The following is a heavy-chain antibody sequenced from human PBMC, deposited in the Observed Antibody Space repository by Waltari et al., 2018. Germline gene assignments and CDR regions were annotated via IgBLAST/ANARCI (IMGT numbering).Heavy chain of an antibody. CDR3: ARETRHGDWFDP. J-gene: IGHJ5*02. D-gene: IGHD3-16*01. V-gene: IGHV4-4*07. CDR1: GDSVVSKY. Sequence: QVQLHESGPGLVQPSETLSLACSVSGDSVVSKYWRWIRQSAGKGMAWIGRIYVGGTTNYNPALSGRVSMSVDMSKNQIFLKIMSVTAADTGVYYCARETRHGDWFDPWGQGTLVTVSS. CDR2: IYVGGTT.